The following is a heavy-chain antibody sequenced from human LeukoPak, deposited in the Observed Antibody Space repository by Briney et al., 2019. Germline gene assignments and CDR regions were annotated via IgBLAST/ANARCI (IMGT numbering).Heavy chain of an antibody. D-gene: IGHD5-24*01. V-gene: IGHV4-59*08. CDR2: IYYSGRT. CDR3: ARHAEMATILYYYYYMDV. CDR1: GGSISSYY. Sequence: SEALSLTCTVSGGSISSYYWSWIRQPPGKGLEWIGYIYYSGRTNYNPSLKSRVTISVDTSKNQFSLKLSSVTAADTAVYYCARHAEMATILYYYYYMDVWGKGTTVTISS. J-gene: IGHJ6*03.